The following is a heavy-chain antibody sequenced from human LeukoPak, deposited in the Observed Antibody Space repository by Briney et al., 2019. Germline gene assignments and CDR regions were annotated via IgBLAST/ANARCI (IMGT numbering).Heavy chain of an antibody. V-gene: IGHV3-20*04. J-gene: IGHJ4*02. Sequence: GGSLRLSCAASGITFDEYGMSWVRRAPGKGLEWDSGIDWNGDNTNYADSLKGRFTISRDNAKNSLYLQMNSLRAEDTALYYCARGSTHYDVLTGYHYYFDYWGQGTLVTVSS. D-gene: IGHD3-9*01. CDR3: ARGSTHYDVLTGYHYYFDY. CDR1: GITFDEYG. CDR2: IDWNGDNT.